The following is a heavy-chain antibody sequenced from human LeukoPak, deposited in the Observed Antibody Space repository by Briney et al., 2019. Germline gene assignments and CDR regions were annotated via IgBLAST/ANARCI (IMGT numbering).Heavy chain of an antibody. V-gene: IGHV3-30-3*01. J-gene: IGHJ6*02. CDR1: GFTFSSYA. D-gene: IGHD3-10*01. Sequence: PGGSLRLSCAASGFTFSSYAMHWVRQAPGKGLEWVAVISYDGSNKYYADSVEGRFTISRDNSKNTLYLQMNSLRAEDTAVYYCAREWVRWFGELYGMDVWGQGTTVTVSS. CDR2: ISYDGSNK. CDR3: AREWVRWFGELYGMDV.